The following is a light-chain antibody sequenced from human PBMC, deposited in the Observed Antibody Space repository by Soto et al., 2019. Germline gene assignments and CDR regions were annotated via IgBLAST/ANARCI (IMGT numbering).Light chain of an antibody. CDR1: QSISSW. Sequence: IQMTQSPSTLSASVGDRFTITCRASQSISSWLAWYPQTPGKAPKLLIYDASSLESGVPSRFSCSGAGTECTRTISSLEPEDVEVDACQQRSNWTQTFGQGTKVDIK. CDR3: QQRSNWTQT. V-gene: IGKV1-5*01. J-gene: IGKJ1*01. CDR2: DAS.